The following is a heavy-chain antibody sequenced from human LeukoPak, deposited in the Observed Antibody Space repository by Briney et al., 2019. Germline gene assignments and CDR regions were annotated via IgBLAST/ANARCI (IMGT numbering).Heavy chain of an antibody. CDR2: ISGSGGST. CDR1: GFTFSSYA. V-gene: IGHV3-23*01. CDR3: AKGPGSSTSCPLFDP. J-gene: IGHJ5*02. D-gene: IGHD2-2*01. Sequence: PGGSLRLSCAASGFTFSSYAMSWVRQAPGKGLEWVSAISGSGGSTYYADSVKGRFTISRDNSKNTLYLQMNSLRAGDTAVYYCAKGPGSSTSCPLFDPWGQGTLVTVSS.